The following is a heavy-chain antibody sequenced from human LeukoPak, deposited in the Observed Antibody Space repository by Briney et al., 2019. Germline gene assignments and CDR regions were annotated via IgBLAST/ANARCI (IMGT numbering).Heavy chain of an antibody. CDR3: ARDRRYYGSGSLGGFDY. Sequence: GGSLRLSCAASGFTFSTYGMHWVRQAPGKGLEWVAVISYDGSNKYYADSVKGRFTISRDNSKNTLYLQMNSLRAEDTAVYYCARDRRYYGSGSLGGFDYWGQGTLVTVSS. J-gene: IGHJ4*02. CDR1: GFTFSTYG. V-gene: IGHV3-30*03. CDR2: ISYDGSNK. D-gene: IGHD3-10*01.